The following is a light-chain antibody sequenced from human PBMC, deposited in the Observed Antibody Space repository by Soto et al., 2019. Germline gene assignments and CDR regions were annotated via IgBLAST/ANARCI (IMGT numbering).Light chain of an antibody. J-gene: IGKJ5*01. CDR1: ESVSSSY. Sequence: EIVFTQSPGTLSLSPGERATLSCRASESVSSSYLAWYQQKPGQAPRLIIYGASSWATGIPARFSGSGSGTDLTLTISRLEPEDFAVYYCQQYGSSPPITFGQGTRLEIK. CDR3: QQYGSSPPIT. CDR2: GAS. V-gene: IGKV3-20*01.